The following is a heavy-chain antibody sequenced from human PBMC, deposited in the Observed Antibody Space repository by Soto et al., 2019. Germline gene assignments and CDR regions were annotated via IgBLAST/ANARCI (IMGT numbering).Heavy chain of an antibody. CDR3: ARDRDLAVPAAVIYFDS. D-gene: IGHD2-2*01. J-gene: IGHJ4*02. CDR1: GFSISDYW. V-gene: IGHV3-7*01. CDR2: IKRDGGEK. Sequence: GGSLRLSCAASGFSISDYWMSWVRQAPGKGLEWVANIKRDGGEKYYVDSVKGRFTISRDNAKNSLYLQMNSLRADDTAVYYCARDRDLAVPAAVIYFDSWGQGTLVTVSS.